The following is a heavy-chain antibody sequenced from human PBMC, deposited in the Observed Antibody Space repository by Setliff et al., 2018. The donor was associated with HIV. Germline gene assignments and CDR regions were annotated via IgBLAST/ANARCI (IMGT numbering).Heavy chain of an antibody. Sequence: GESLKISCAASGFTFSSRWMTWVRQAPGKGLEWVANIKQDGSENYFVDSVKGRFTISRDNAKNSLYLQMNSLRADDTAVYYCAVHYYDSSGYDYWGQGTLVTVSS. CDR2: IKQDGSEN. D-gene: IGHD3-22*01. CDR1: GFTFSSRW. CDR3: AVHYYDSSGYDY. V-gene: IGHV3-7*01. J-gene: IGHJ4*02.